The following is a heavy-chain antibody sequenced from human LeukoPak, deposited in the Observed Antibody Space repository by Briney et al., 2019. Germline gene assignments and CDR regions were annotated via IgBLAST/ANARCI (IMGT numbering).Heavy chain of an antibody. J-gene: IGHJ4*02. V-gene: IGHV4-30-2*01. D-gene: IGHD7-27*01. CDR1: GGSISSGGYS. CDR2: IYHSGST. Sequence: PSENLSLTCAVSGGSISSGGYSWSWIRQPPGKGLEWIGYIYHSGSTYYNPSLKSRVTISVDRSKNQFSLKLSSVTAADTAVYYCARATLTEAFDYWGQGTLVTVSS. CDR3: ARATLTEAFDY.